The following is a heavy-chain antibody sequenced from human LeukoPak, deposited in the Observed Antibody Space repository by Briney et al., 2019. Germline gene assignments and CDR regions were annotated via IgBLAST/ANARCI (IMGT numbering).Heavy chain of an antibody. CDR1: GFTFSSYE. J-gene: IGHJ4*02. Sequence: GRSLRLSCAASGFTFSSYEMNWVRQTPGKGLEWLSYISSSGGTIYYADSVKGRFTISRDNAKSSLYLQMNGLRAEDTAVYYCARDSRQQLFDYWGQGTLVTVSS. CDR3: ARDSRQQLFDY. CDR2: ISSSGGTI. V-gene: IGHV3-48*03. D-gene: IGHD4-11*01.